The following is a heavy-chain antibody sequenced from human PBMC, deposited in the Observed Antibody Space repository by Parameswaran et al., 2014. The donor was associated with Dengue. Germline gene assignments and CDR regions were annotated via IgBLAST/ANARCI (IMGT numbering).Heavy chain of an antibody. CDR1: GASITSGTYY. D-gene: IGHD3-3*01. CDR3: VRDHDFWSMDV. Sequence: ASETLSLTCTVSGASITSGTYYWTWIRQPAGKGLEWLGYFSARGNTNYNPSLKSRVTISADTSTNQFSLKLTSVTAADTATYYCVRDHDFWSMDVWGQGTTVTVSS. J-gene: IGHJ6*02. V-gene: IGHV4-61*09. CDR2: FSARGNT.